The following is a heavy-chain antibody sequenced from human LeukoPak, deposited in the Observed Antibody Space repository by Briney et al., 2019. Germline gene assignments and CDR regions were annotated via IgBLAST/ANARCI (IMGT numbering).Heavy chain of an antibody. D-gene: IGHD3-10*01. CDR3: ARHLDYYGSGTYEY. CDR1: GGSISSYY. J-gene: IGHJ4*02. V-gene: IGHV4-59*08. Sequence: PSETLSLTCTVSGGSISSYYWSWIRQPPGKGLEWIGSVYYSGSTNYNPSLKSRVTMSIDTSKNQFSLKLSSVTAADTAVYYCARHLDYYGSGTYEYWGQGTLVTVSS. CDR2: VYYSGST.